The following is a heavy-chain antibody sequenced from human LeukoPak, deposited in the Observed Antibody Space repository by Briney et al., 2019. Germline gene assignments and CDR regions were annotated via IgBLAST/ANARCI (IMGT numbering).Heavy chain of an antibody. CDR2: ISSGSSYI. CDR1: GFTFSTYT. CDR3: ARDACSSTSCFRDY. J-gene: IGHJ4*02. D-gene: IGHD2-2*01. V-gene: IGHV3-21*01. Sequence: GGSLRLSCAASGFTFSTYTMNWVRKAPGKGLEWVSSISSGSSYISYADSLKGRFNISRDNPKNSLYLQINSLRAEDTAVYYCARDACSSTSCFRDYWGQGTRVTVFS.